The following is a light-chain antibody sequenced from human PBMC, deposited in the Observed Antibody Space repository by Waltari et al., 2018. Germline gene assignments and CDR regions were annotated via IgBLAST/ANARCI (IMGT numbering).Light chain of an antibody. CDR1: QTINTNF. J-gene: IGKJ4*01. CDR3: QQYDGSILT. CDR2: GAS. Sequence: CRSSQTINTNFLVWYQQKPGQAPRLLIHGASSRATGFPDRFSGSGSGTDFTLTISRLEPEDVAVYYCQQYDGSILTFGGGTKVEI. V-gene: IGKV3-20*01.